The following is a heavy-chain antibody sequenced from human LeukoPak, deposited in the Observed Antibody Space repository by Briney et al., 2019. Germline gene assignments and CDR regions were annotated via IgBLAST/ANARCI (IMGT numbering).Heavy chain of an antibody. J-gene: IGHJ5*02. D-gene: IGHD1-26*01. V-gene: IGHV3-7*01. CDR1: GFTFSNYW. CDR2: IKQDGSDK. Sequence: GGSLRLSCAASGFTFSNYWMSWVRQAPGRGLEWVANIKQDGSDKKYVGSVKGRFTISRDNAKNSLYLQMNSLRVEDTAVYYCGVYSGSSAVDHWGQGSLVTVSS. CDR3: GVYSGSSAVDH.